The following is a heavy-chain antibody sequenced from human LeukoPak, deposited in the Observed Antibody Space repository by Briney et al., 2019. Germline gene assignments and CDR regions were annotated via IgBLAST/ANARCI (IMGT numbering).Heavy chain of an antibody. V-gene: IGHV1-2*02. D-gene: IGHD1-7*01. CDR2: INPNSGGT. CDR3: ARAQYNWNYSSGY. Sequence: ASVKVSCKASGYTFTGYYMHWVRQAPGQGLEWMGWINPNSGGTNYAQKFQGRVTMTRDTSFSTAYMELSRLRSDDTAVYYCARAQYNWNYSSGYWGQGTLVTVSS. J-gene: IGHJ4*02. CDR1: GYTFTGYY.